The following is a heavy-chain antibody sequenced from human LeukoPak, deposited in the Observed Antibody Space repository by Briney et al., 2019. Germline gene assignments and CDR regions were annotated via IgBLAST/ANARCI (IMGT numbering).Heavy chain of an antibody. D-gene: IGHD7-27*01. Sequence: AGSLSLSCAASGFTFGCHWMTWVRQAPGKGLEWVANINQDGSETYYMDSVKGRFTISRDNTKNSLYLQMNQLRAEDTAVFYCARGSLGRGWLYDSWGQGTPISVSS. V-gene: IGHV3-7*05. J-gene: IGHJ4*02. CDR1: GFTFGCHW. CDR2: INQDGSET. CDR3: ARGSLGRGWLYDS.